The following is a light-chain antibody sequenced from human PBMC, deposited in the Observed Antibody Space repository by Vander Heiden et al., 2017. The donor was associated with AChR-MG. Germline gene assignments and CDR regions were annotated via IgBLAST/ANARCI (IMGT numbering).Light chain of an antibody. CDR3: SSYAGSNNFV. CDR1: ISDVGGYKF. Sequence: QSALTQPPSASGSPGQSVTISCTGTISDVGGYKFVSWYQQHPGKAPKLMIYEVSKRPSGVPDRFSGSKSGNTASLTVSGLQAEDEADYYCSSYAGSNNFVFGTGTKVTVL. CDR2: EVS. J-gene: IGLJ1*01. V-gene: IGLV2-8*01.